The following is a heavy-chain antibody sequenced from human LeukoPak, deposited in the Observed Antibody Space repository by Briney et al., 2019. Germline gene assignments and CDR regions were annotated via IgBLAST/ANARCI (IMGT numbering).Heavy chain of an antibody. V-gene: IGHV4-59*01. J-gene: IGHJ3*02. Sequence: PSETLSLTCTVSGGSFSSYFWSWIRQPPGKGLEWIGYIYSSGSTNYNPSLKSRVSISADTSKNEFSLKLRSVTAADTAVYFCARVDTSLVPDAFDIWGQGSMVTVSS. CDR1: GGSFSSYF. CDR2: IYSSGST. D-gene: IGHD5-18*01. CDR3: ARVDTSLVPDAFDI.